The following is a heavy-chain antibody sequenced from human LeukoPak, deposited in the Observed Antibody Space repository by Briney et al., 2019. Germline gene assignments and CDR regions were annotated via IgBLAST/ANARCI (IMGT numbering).Heavy chain of an antibody. CDR3: ARDTRGYISLLPWYFDL. D-gene: IGHD5-12*01. CDR1: APTLGSNA. CDR2: IYSGGNP. V-gene: IGHV3-66*01. J-gene: IGHJ2*01. Sequence: GASLTPALAPSAPTLGSNATSSVRPAPRGGLGWVLAIYSGGNPSYAESVKGRFTISRDKAKNTLYLQMNSLRAEDTAVYYCARDTRGYISLLPWYFDLWGRGTLVTVSS.